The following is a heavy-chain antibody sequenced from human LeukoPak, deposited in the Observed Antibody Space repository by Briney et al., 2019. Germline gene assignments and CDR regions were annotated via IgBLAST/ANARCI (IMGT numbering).Heavy chain of an antibody. CDR1: GGSISSGSYD. Sequence: KPSETLSLTCTVSGGSISSGSYDWGWIRQPGGKGLEWIGRIYTSGSTNNNPSLKSRVTISVDPSKNQFSLKLSSVTAADTAVYYCARGIPPRFLEWPVRRGAITTFDYWGQGTLVTVSS. CDR3: ARGIPPRFLEWPVRRGAITTFDY. J-gene: IGHJ4*02. V-gene: IGHV4-61*02. CDR2: IYTSGST. D-gene: IGHD3-3*01.